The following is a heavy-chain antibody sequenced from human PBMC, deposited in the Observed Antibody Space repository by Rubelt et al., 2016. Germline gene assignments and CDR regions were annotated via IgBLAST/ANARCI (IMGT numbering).Heavy chain of an antibody. V-gene: IGHV4-34*01. Sequence: QVQLQQWGAGLLKPSETLSLTCAVYGGSFSGYYWTWIRQTPGKGLGWIGEINHSGTTNHNPSLKSRVTTSVDTSKNRFALKRRSVTPAETAVYYCARRGFRRPDYYPLEYWGQGALVTVSS. J-gene: IGHJ4*02. CDR2: INHSGTT. D-gene: IGHD1-26*01. CDR3: ARRGFRRPDYYPLEY. CDR1: GGSFSGYY.